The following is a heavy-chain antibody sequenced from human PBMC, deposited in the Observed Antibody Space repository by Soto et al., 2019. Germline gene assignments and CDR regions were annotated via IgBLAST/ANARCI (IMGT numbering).Heavy chain of an antibody. J-gene: IGHJ4*02. D-gene: IGHD3-22*01. V-gene: IGHV4-59*08. CDR2: IYFGGTT. CDR3: ARLGGYFQALDS. CDR1: GGSISPNY. Sequence: QVQLQASGPGLVKPSETLSLTCTVFGGSISPNYWSWIRQPPGKGLEWIGYIYFGGTTMYNPSLKSRVTISVDTSKNQFSLKLTSVTAADTAVYYCARLGGYFQALDSWGQGTLVTVSS.